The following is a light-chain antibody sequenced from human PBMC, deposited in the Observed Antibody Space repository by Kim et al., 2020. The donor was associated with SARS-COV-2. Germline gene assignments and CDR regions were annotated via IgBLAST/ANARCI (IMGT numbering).Light chain of an antibody. V-gene: IGLV1-47*01. CDR3: AAWDDILSAWV. CDR1: SSNIEGNY. Sequence: GRRVTISCSGSSSNIEGNYVYWYQQFPGTAPKLLISRNNLRPSGVPDRFSGSKSGTSASLDISGLRSEDEAGYYCAAWDDILSAWVFGGGTQLTVL. CDR2: RNN. J-gene: IGLJ3*02.